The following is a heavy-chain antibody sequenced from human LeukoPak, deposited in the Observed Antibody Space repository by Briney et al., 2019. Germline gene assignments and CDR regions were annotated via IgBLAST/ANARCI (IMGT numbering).Heavy chain of an antibody. D-gene: IGHD5-18*01. CDR1: GSSISSNNYY. CDR2: VYYTGST. CDR3: ARHKKSIVDTDMGP. Sequence: SETLSLTCTVSGSSISSNNYYWGWIRQPPGKGLEWIGNVYYTGSTYHNPSLKSRVTISVDTSKNQFSLKLNSVTAADTAVYYCARHKKSIVDTDMGPWGQGTLVTVSS. J-gene: IGHJ5*02. V-gene: IGHV4-39*01.